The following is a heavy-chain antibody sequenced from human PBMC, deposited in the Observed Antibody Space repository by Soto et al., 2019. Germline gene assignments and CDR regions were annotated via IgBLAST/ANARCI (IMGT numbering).Heavy chain of an antibody. D-gene: IGHD2-21*02. V-gene: IGHV3-30*18. J-gene: IGHJ4*02. Sequence: LRLSCAASGFTFRNFGIHWVRQAPDKGLEWVAVISYDGTNKYYADSVKGRFTISRDNSKNTLYLQINSLRAEDTAVYYCAKAVPPFVVVTASDYWGQGTLVTVSS. CDR2: ISYDGTNK. CDR1: GFTFRNFG. CDR3: AKAVPPFVVVTASDY.